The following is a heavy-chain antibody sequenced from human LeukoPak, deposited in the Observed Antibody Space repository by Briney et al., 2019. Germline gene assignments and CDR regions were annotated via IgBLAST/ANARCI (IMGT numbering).Heavy chain of an antibody. J-gene: IGHJ5*02. Sequence: ASVKVSCKASGGTFSSYAISWVRQAPGQGLEWMGGIIPIFGTANYAQKFQGRVTITTDESTSTAYMELSSLRSEDTAVYYCARDRGSIEAAGTPPFDPWGQGTLVTVSS. CDR3: ARDRGSIEAAGTPPFDP. CDR2: IIPIFGTA. D-gene: IGHD6-13*01. V-gene: IGHV1-69*05. CDR1: GGTFSSYA.